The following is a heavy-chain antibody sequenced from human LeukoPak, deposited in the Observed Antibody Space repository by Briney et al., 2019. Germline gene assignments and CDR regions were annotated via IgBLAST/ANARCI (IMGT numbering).Heavy chain of an antibody. V-gene: IGHV4-34*01. CDR1: GGSFSGYY. CDR3: AGSYYYSYYYYMDV. J-gene: IGHJ6*03. D-gene: IGHD3-10*01. CDR2: INHSGST. Sequence: PSETLSLTCAVYGGSFSGYYWSWIRQPPGKGLEWIGEINHSGSTNYNPSLKSRVTISVDTSKNQFSLKLSSVTAADTAVYYCAGSYYYSYYYYMDVWGKGTTVTISS.